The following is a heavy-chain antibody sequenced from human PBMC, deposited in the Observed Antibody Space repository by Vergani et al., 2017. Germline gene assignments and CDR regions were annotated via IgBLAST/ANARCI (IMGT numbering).Heavy chain of an antibody. D-gene: IGHD2-21*02. Sequence: QVQLVQSGAEVKKPGASVKVSCKASGYTFTSYGISWVRQAPGQGLEWMGWISAYNGNTNYAQKLQGRVTMTTDTSTSTAYMELRSLRSDDTAVYYCARVVGGGAYCSGDCYQGNWFDPWGQGTLVTVSS. V-gene: IGHV1-18*01. CDR1: GYTFTSYG. J-gene: IGHJ5*02. CDR3: ARVVGGGAYCSGDCYQGNWFDP. CDR2: ISAYNGNT.